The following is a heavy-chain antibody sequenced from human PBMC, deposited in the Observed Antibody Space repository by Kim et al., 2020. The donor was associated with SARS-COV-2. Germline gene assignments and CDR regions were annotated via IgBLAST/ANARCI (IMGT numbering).Heavy chain of an antibody. CDR3: AKRLDILEWLSYGMDV. J-gene: IGHJ6*02. Sequence: GGSLRLSCAASGFTFSSYAMHWVRQAPGKGLEWVAVISYDGSNKYYADSVKGRFTISRDNSKNTLYLQMNSLRAEDTAVYYCAKRLDILEWLSYGMDVWGQGTTVTVSS. D-gene: IGHD3-3*01. V-gene: IGHV3-30-3*02. CDR1: GFTFSSYA. CDR2: ISYDGSNK.